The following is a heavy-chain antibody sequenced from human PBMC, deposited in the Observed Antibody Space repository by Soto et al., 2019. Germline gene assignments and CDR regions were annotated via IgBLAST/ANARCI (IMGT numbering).Heavy chain of an antibody. CDR3: ARETGLTSSGWSYYFDF. J-gene: IGHJ4*02. Sequence: EVQLVESGGGLVQPGGSLRLSCAASGFTLSSYSMHWVRQAPGKGLEWVSYISGSGGTIYYADSVKGRFTSPRDNAKNSLSVQMNSLRDEDTAVYFCARETGLTSSGWSYYFDFWGQGTRVTVSS. CDR1: GFTLSSYS. CDR2: ISGSGGTI. V-gene: IGHV3-48*02. D-gene: IGHD6-19*01.